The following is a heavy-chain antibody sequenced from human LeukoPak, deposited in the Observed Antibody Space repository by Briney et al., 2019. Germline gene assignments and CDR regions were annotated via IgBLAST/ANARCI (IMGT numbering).Heavy chain of an antibody. V-gene: IGHV3-11*04. CDR2: ISSSGSTI. CDR1: GFTFSDYY. Sequence: GGSLRLSCAASGFTFSDYYMSWIRQAPGKGLEWVSYISSSGSTIYYADSVKGRFTISRDNAKNSLYLQMNSLRAEDTAVYYCARASGFGDLYPYFDYWGQGTLVTVSS. D-gene: IGHD3-10*01. J-gene: IGHJ4*02. CDR3: ARASGFGDLYPYFDY.